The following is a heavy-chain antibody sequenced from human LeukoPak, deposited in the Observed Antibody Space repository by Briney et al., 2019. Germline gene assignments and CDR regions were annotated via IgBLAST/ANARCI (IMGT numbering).Heavy chain of an antibody. V-gene: IGHV3-53*01. Sequence: GGSLRLSCTVSAFTVSSNSMSWVRQAPGKGLEWVSFIYSDNTHYSDSVKGRFTISRDNSKNTLYLQMNSLRAEDTAVYYCAKAYYDILTGYPVDYWGQGTLVTVSS. D-gene: IGHD3-9*01. CDR2: IYSDNT. CDR3: AKAYYDILTGYPVDY. J-gene: IGHJ4*02. CDR1: AFTVSSNS.